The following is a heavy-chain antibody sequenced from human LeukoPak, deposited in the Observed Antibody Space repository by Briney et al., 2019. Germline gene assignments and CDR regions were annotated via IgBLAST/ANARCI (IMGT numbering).Heavy chain of an antibody. V-gene: IGHV3-74*01. J-gene: IGHJ5*02. Sequence: PGGSLRLSCAASGFSFSNHWRHWVRQPPGKGLVWVSRINNDGSRTDYADSVKGRFTISRDNAKNTLFLEMNSLRAEDTAVYYCVRDFAVKVAAYNWFDPWGQGTLVTVSS. D-gene: IGHD6-19*01. CDR2: INNDGSRT. CDR3: VRDFAVKVAAYNWFDP. CDR1: GFSFSNHW.